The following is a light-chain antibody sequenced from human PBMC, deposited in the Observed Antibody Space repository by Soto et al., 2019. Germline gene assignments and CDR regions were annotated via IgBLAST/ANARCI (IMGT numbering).Light chain of an antibody. J-gene: IGLJ1*01. CDR3: SSYTRSSTPYV. V-gene: IGLV2-14*01. CDR1: SSDVGAYKF. Sequence: QSVLTQPASVSGSLGQSITISCTGTSSDVGAYKFVSWLQQHPDKAPRLIIYEVSNRPSRVSNRFSGSKSGNTASLTISGLQAEDEADYYCSSYTRSSTPYVYGTGTKLTVL. CDR2: EVS.